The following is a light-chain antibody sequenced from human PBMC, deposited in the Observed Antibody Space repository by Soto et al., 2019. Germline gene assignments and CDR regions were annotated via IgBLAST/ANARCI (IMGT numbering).Light chain of an antibody. CDR3: SSYAGSKNRYV. J-gene: IGLJ1*01. V-gene: IGLV2-8*01. CDR2: EVT. Sequence: QSALTQPPSSSGSRGQSVTISCTGTSSDVGGYNFVSWYQQHPGKAPKVILYEVTKRPSGVPDRFSGSKSGNTAYLTVSGLQTEDEANYYCSSYAGSKNRYVFGTGTKLTVL. CDR1: SSDVGGYNF.